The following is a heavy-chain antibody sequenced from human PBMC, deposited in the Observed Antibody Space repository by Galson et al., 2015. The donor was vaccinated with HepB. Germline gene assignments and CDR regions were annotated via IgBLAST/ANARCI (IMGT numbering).Heavy chain of an antibody. CDR3: AREQSHEGAFDI. CDR2: INAGNGNT. V-gene: IGHV1-3*01. Sequence: SVKVSCKASGYTFTSYAMHWVRQAPGQRLEWMGWINAGNGNTKYSQKFQGRVTITRDTSASTAYMELSSLRSEDTAVYYCAREQSHEGAFDIWGQGTMVTVSS. J-gene: IGHJ3*02. CDR1: GYTFTSYA.